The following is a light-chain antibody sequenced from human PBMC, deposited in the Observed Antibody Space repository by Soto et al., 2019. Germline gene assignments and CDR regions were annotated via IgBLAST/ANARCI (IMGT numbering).Light chain of an antibody. V-gene: IGLV9-49*01. CDR1: SGYSKYK. Sequence: QAVVTQPPSASASLGASVTLTCTLSSGYSKYKVDWYQQRPGKGPRFVMRVGTGGIVGSKGDGIPERFSVLGSGLNRYLTIKNIQEEDESDYHCGADHGSGRNFVYLVFGGGTKLTVL. CDR3: GADHGSGRNFVYLV. CDR2: VGTGGIVG. J-gene: IGLJ2*01.